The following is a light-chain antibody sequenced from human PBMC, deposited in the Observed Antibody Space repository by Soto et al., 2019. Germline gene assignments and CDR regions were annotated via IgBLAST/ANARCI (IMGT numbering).Light chain of an antibody. CDR1: RDVNSGL. V-gene: IGKV3-20*01. Sequence: EIVFTQSPGTLSLSPGERATLSCRASRDVNSGLLAWYQQKPGQAPRLLIYGASNRATGIPDRLSGSGSGTDFTLTIRRLEPEDFAVYYCQQYGSSGTFGQGTRLEIK. CDR2: GAS. CDR3: QQYGSSGT. J-gene: IGKJ5*01.